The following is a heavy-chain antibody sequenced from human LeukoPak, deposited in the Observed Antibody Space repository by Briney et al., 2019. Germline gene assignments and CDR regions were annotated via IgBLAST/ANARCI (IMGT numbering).Heavy chain of an antibody. J-gene: IGHJ4*02. D-gene: IGHD6-6*01. CDR3: ATGSSIAARYLPAGDGGTDY. V-gene: IGHV1-69*05. Sequence: VASVKVSCKASGGTFSSYAISWGRQAPAQGLEGMGRIIPIFGTANYAQKFQGRVTITTAESTSTAYMELSSLRSEDTAVYYCATGSSIAARYLPAGDGGTDYWGQGTLVTVSS. CDR1: GGTFSSYA. CDR2: IIPIFGTA.